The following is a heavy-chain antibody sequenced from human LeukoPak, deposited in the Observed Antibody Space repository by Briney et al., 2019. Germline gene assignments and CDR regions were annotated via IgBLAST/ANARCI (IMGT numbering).Heavy chain of an antibody. CDR2: INHSGST. V-gene: IGHV4-39*07. CDR1: GGPISSSNNY. D-gene: IGHD3-22*01. CDR3: ARKYYDSSGYHGDFDY. Sequence: PSETLSLTCTVSGGPISSSNNYWGWVRQPPGKGLEWIGEINHSGSTNYNPSLKSRVTISVDTSKNQFSLKLSSVTAADTAVYYCARKYYDSSGYHGDFDYWGQGTLVTVSS. J-gene: IGHJ4*02.